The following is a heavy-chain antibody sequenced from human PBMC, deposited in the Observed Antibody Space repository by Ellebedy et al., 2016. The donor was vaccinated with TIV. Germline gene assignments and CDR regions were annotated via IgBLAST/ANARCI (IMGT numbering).Heavy chain of an antibody. CDR2: VNQDGSRI. CDR1: GFTFNSYW. D-gene: IGHD3-22*01. J-gene: IGHJ6*02. CDR3: VRDGAYGDYSPGYYGMDV. V-gene: IGHV3-7*03. Sequence: GESLKISCAASGFTFNSYWMSWVRQAPGKGLEWVANVNQDGSRIYYVASVEGRFTISRDNAKNSVYLRMNTLRVEDTVVYHCVRDGAYGDYSPGYYGMDVWGQGTTVTVSS.